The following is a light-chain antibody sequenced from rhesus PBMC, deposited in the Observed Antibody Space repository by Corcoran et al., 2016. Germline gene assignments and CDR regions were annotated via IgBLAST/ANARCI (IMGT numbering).Light chain of an antibody. CDR2: KAS. V-gene: IGKV1-74*01. CDR3: QHGYGTPWT. Sequence: DIQMTQSPSSLSASVGDRVTITCRASENVNNYLNWYQQKPGKAPKLLIYKASILQSGAPSRFRGTGSGTDYTFTISSLQPEDVATYYCQHGYGTPWTFGQGTKVEIK. CDR1: ENVNNY. J-gene: IGKJ1*01.